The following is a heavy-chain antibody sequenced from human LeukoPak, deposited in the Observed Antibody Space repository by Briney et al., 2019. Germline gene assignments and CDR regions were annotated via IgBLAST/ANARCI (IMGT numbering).Heavy chain of an antibody. V-gene: IGHV1-69*13. D-gene: IGHD6-13*01. J-gene: IGHJ4*02. Sequence: SVNVSCKASGGTFSSYAISWVRQAPGQGLEWMGGIIPIFGTANYAQKFQGRVTITADESTSTAYMELSSLRSEDTAVYYCARLEYSSSWYGGLASDYWGQGTLVTVSS. CDR1: GGTFSSYA. CDR3: ARLEYSSSWYGGLASDY. CDR2: IIPIFGTA.